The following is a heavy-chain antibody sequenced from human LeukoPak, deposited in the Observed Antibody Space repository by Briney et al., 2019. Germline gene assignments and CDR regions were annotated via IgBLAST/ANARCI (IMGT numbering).Heavy chain of an antibody. CDR1: GGTFSSYA. Sequence: SVKVSRKASGGTFSSYAISWVRQAPGQGLEWMGRIIPIFGTANYAQKFQGRVTITTDESTSTAYMELSSLRSEDTAVYYCARVHLRMNSGSYIYSDYWGQGTLVTVSS. CDR2: IIPIFGTA. J-gene: IGHJ4*02. CDR3: ARVHLRMNSGSYIYSDY. V-gene: IGHV1-69*05. D-gene: IGHD1-26*01.